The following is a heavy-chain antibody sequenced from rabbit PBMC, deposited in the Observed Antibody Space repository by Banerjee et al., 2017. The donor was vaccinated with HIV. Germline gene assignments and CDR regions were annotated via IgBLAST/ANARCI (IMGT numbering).Heavy chain of an antibody. CDR2: INTSSSGST. CDR3: AGDDGVYPGYGPKL. Sequence: QQQLEESGGGLVKPGGTLTLTCKASGIDFSSTYWICWVRQAPGKGLEWIGCINTSSSGSTSYASWAKRRLTISNPSSTTVAMLITTLTIADATAYFCAGDDGVYPGYGPKLWGPGTLVTVS. V-gene: IGHV1S45*01. CDR1: GIDFSSTYW. D-gene: IGHD7-1*01. J-gene: IGHJ4*01.